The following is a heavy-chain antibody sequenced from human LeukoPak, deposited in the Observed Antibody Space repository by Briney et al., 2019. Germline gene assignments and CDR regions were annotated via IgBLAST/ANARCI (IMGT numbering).Heavy chain of an antibody. V-gene: IGHV4-59*01. CDR3: ARWGYFDGSGYFVVEY. Sequence: SETLSLTCIVSGGSISRYYWNWIRQPPGERLEWIGWIHYSGSTAYNPSLESRVTMSVDTSKNHVSLKMTSVTAADTATYYCARWGYFDGSGYFVVEYWGQGALVTVSS. CDR1: GGSISRYY. J-gene: IGHJ4*02. D-gene: IGHD3-22*01. CDR2: IHYSGST.